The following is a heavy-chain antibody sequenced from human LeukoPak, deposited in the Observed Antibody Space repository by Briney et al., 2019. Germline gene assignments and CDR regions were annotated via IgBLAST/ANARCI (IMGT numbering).Heavy chain of an antibody. CDR3: AKDPISDIVATSFDY. CDR2: IIGSGGST. V-gene: IGHV3-23*01. J-gene: IGHJ4*02. D-gene: IGHD5-12*01. CDR1: GIPFSSYA. Sequence: GGSLRLSCAASGIPFSSYAMSWVRQAPGKGLEWVSVIIGSGGSTDYADSVKGRFTISRDNSKNTLFLQMNSLRAEDTAVYYCAKDPISDIVATSFDYWGQGTLVTVSS.